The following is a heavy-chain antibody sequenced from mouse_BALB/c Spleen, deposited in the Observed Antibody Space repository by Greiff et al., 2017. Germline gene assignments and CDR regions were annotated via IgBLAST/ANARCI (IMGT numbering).Heavy chain of an antibody. V-gene: IGHV6-6*02. Sequence: EVKLLESGGGLVQPGGSMKLSCVASGFTFSNYWMNWVRQSPEKGLEWVAEIRLKANNYATHYAESVKGRFTISRDDSKSSVYLQMNNLRAEDTGMYYCTRDGYYAGAYWGQGTLVTVSA. CDR3: TRDGYYAGAY. J-gene: IGHJ3*01. CDR2: IRLKANNYAT. CDR1: GFTFSNYW. D-gene: IGHD2-3*01.